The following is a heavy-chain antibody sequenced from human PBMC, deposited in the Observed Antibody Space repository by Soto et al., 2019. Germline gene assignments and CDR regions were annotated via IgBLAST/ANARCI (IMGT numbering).Heavy chain of an antibody. CDR3: ARGIAVTFDY. J-gene: IGHJ4*02. D-gene: IGHD6-19*01. CDR2: IYYSGST. Sequence: SETLSLTFTVSGGSISRYYWSWIRQPPGKGLEWIGYIYYSGSTNYNPSLKSRVTISVDTSKNQFSLKLSSVTAADTAVYYCARGIAVTFDYWGQGTLVTVSS. V-gene: IGHV4-59*08. CDR1: GGSISRYY.